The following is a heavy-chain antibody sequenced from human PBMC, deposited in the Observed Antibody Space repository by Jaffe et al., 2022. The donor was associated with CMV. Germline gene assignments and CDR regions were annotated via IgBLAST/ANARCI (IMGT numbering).Heavy chain of an antibody. J-gene: IGHJ3*02. V-gene: IGHV3-23*01. CDR2: ISGSGGST. Sequence: EVQLLESGGGLVQPGGSLRLSCAASGFTFSSYAMSWVRQAPGKGLEWVSAISGSGGSTYYADSVKGRFTISRDNSKNTLYLQMNSLRAEDTAVYYCAKDQGSGYYVRHLGHAFDIWGQGTMVTVSS. D-gene: IGHD3-22*01. CDR3: AKDQGSGYYVRHLGHAFDI. CDR1: GFTFSSYA.